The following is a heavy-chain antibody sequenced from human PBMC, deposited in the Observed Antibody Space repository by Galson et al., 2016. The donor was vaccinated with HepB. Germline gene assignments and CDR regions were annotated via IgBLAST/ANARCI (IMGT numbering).Heavy chain of an antibody. J-gene: IGHJ4*02. CDR2: IGTAGDT. V-gene: IGHV3-13*04. CDR3: VRDRATYDSSGYLFDY. Sequence: SLRLSCAASGFTFSSYDMHWVRQATGKGLEWVSAIGTAGDTYYPGSVKGRFTISRDTSKNKLYLQMNSLRAEDTAVYYCVRDRATYDSSGYLFDYWGQGALVTVSS. D-gene: IGHD3-22*01. CDR1: GFTFSSYD.